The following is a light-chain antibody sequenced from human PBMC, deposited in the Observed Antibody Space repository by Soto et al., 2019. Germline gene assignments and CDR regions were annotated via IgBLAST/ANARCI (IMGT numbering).Light chain of an antibody. CDR2: DAS. V-gene: IGKV1-5*01. Sequence: DIQMTQSPSTLSASVGDRVTITCRASQSISSWLAWYQQKPGKAPKLLIYDASSLESGVPSRFSGSGSGTEFTLTISSLQSEDFAVYYCQQYNTWPPYTFGQGTKVDIK. CDR3: QQYNTWPPYT. CDR1: QSISSW. J-gene: IGKJ2*01.